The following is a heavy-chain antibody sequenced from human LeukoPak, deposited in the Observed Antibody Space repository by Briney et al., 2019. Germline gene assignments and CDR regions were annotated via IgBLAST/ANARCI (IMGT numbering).Heavy chain of an antibody. CDR1: GFTFRAYA. CDR3: AKGGWLDD. V-gene: IGHV3-23*01. CDR2: ISLNGNKT. Sequence: GGSLRLSCAASGFTFRAYAMTWVRQAPRKGLEWVSTISLNGNKTYYADSVKGRFTTCRDNSKNTMGLQMSSLRAEDTAVYYCAKGGWLDDWGQGTLVTVSS. D-gene: IGHD6-19*01. J-gene: IGHJ4*02.